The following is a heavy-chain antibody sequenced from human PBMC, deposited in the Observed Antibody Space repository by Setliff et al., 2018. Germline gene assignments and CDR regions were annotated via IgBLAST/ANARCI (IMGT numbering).Heavy chain of an antibody. Sequence: SETLSLTCTVYGGSFSNYYWGWIRQSPGKGLEWIGEINDSGTTNYSPSLKSRVTISLDASTNQFSLKLRSVSAADTAVYYCARRWNFGPYGSGIHDGFDMWGQGTMVT. J-gene: IGHJ3*02. V-gene: IGHV4-34*01. CDR1: GGSFSNYY. D-gene: IGHD3-10*01. CDR3: ARRWNFGPYGSGIHDGFDM. CDR2: INDSGTT.